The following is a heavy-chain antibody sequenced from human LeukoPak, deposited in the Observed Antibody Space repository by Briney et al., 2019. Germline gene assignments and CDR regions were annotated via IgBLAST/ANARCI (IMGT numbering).Heavy chain of an antibody. Sequence: PGGSLRPSCAPSGFTFTSYAMSWVRQAPGRGREWDSAISGSGGSTYYADSVKGRFTISRDNSKNTLYLQMNSLRAEDTAVYYCAKEGSYGYGDAFDIWGQGTMVTVSS. D-gene: IGHD5-18*01. CDR1: GFTFTSYA. CDR3: AKEGSYGYGDAFDI. J-gene: IGHJ3*02. V-gene: IGHV3-23*01. CDR2: ISGSGGST.